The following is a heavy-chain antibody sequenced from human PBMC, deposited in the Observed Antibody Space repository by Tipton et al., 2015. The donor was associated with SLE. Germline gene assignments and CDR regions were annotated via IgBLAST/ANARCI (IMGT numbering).Heavy chain of an antibody. D-gene: IGHD6-6*01. J-gene: IGHJ4*02. Sequence: SLRLSCAASGFTFSSYAMSWVRQAPGKGLERVSAISGSGGSTYYADSVKGRFTISRDNSKNTLYLQMDSVRAEDTAFYYCAKVAVGIGARLLDSWGQGTLVTVSS. CDR2: ISGSGGST. CDR1: GFTFSSYA. CDR3: AKVAVGIGARLLDS. V-gene: IGHV3-23*01.